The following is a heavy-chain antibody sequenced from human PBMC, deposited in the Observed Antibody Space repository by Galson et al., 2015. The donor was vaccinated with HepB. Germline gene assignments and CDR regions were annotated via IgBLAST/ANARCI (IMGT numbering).Heavy chain of an antibody. J-gene: IGHJ4*02. CDR1: GGTFSSYA. D-gene: IGHD3-3*01. CDR3: AREDFWSGYPEGWFGY. CDR2: IIPIFGTA. V-gene: IGHV1-69*13. Sequence: SVKVSCKASGGTFSSYAISWVRQAPGQGLEWMGGIIPIFGTANCAQKFQGRVTITADESTSTAYMELSSLRSEDTAVYYCAREDFWSGYPEGWFGYWGQGTLVTVSS.